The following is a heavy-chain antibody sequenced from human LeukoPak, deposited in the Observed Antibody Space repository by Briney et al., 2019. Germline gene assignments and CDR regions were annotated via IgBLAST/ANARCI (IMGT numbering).Heavy chain of an antibody. CDR3: ATDIGSNYAFDI. Sequence: GGSLRLSCAASGFTFSSYSMNWVRQAPGKGLEWVSSISSSSSYIYYADSVKGRFTISRDNAKNSLYLQMNSLRAEDTAVYYCATDIGSNYAFDIWGQGTMVTVSS. CDR2: ISSSSSYI. J-gene: IGHJ3*02. CDR1: GFTFSSYS. D-gene: IGHD1-26*01. V-gene: IGHV3-21*01.